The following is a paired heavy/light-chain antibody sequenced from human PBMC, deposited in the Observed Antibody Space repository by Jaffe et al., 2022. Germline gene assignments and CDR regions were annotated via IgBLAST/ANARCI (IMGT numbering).Light chain of an antibody. CDR1: QSLLHSDGKTY. CDR3: MQGIHLPLT. J-gene: IGKJ4*01. Sequence: DIVMTQTPLSLSITPGQPASISCKSSQSLLHSDGKTYLYWYLQKPGQSPQLLIYEVSSRFSGVPDRFSGSGSGTDFTLKISRVEAEDVGLYYCMQGIHLPLTFGGGTKVEIK. CDR2: EVS. V-gene: IGKV2-29*02.
Heavy chain of an antibody. CDR3: VKGSGVGSWGYTYAPGY. CDR2: ISSSGGST. CDR1: GFTFDSYG. Sequence: EVQLLESGGGLVQPGGSLRLSCAASGFTFDSYGMSWVRQAPGKGLEWVSVISSSGGSTYYADSVKGRFTISRDNSKNTLYLQMNSLRAADTAVYYCVKGSGVGSWGYTYAPGYWGQGTLVTVSS. V-gene: IGHV3-23*01. J-gene: IGHJ4*02. D-gene: IGHD5-18*01.